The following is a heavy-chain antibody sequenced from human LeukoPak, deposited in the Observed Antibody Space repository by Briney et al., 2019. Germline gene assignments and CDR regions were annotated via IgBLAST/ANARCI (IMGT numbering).Heavy chain of an antibody. CDR1: GFSFSSFA. CDR2: ISGSGGST. V-gene: IGHV3-23*01. D-gene: IGHD6-13*01. Sequence: PGGSLRLSCAAPGFSFSSFAMTWVRQAPGKGLEWVSAISGSGGSTYYADSVKGRFTISRDNSKNTLYLQMNSLRAEDTAVYYCAKATPGIAAAFDYWGQGTLVTVSS. J-gene: IGHJ4*02. CDR3: AKATPGIAAAFDY.